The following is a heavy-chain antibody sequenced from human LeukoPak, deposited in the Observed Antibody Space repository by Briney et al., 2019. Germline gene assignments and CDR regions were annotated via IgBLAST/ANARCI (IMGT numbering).Heavy chain of an antibody. CDR1: GYTFTGYY. CDR3: ARVGYCSSSSCLSYFDY. CDR2: INPNSGGT. J-gene: IGHJ4*02. D-gene: IGHD2-2*01. Sequence: ASVKVSCKASGYTFTGYYMHWVRQAPGQGLEWMGRINPNSGGTSYAQKFQGRVTMTRDTSISTAYMELSSLGSDDTAVYYCARVGYCSSSSCLSYFDYWGQGTLDTVSS. V-gene: IGHV1-2*06.